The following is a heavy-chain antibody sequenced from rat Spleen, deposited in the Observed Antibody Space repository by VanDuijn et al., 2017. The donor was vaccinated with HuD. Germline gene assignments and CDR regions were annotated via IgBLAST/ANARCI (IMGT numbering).Heavy chain of an antibody. CDR2: ISSDGETT. D-gene: IGHD1-12*01. CDR1: GFTFSDYY. J-gene: IGHJ2*01. Sequence: EVQLVESDGGLVQPGRSLKLSCAASGFTFSDYYMAWVRQAPTKGLEWVATISSDGETTYFRNSVTGRFTISRDNAQNTLYLQMSSLRSEDTATYYCTRGYAHYWGQGVMVTVSS. V-gene: IGHV5-20*01. CDR3: TRGYAHY.